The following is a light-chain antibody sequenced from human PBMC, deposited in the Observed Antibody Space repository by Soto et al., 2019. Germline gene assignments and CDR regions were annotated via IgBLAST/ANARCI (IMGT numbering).Light chain of an antibody. CDR1: QSVSNNY. Sequence: EVVLTQSPGTLSLSPGERATLSCRASQSVSNNYLAWYQQKPGQSPKLLIFGSSDRATGIPDRFSGSGSGTDFTLTISSLEPEDFAVYYCQQYGSSPPYTVGQGTKREIK. J-gene: IGKJ2*01. CDR3: QQYGSSPPYT. V-gene: IGKV3-20*01. CDR2: GSS.